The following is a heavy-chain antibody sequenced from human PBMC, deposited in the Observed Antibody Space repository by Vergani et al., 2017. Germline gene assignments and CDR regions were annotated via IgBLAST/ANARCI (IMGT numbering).Heavy chain of an antibody. J-gene: IGHJ4*02. CDR3: ARTESFILRYFHWAL. CDR1: GGSSTSSSYY. Sequence: QLHLQESGPGLVKPSETLSLTCTVSGGSSTSSSYYWGWIRQPPGKGLEWIGNIYHSGGAYYNPSLKGRVTISVDTSKNQFSLEATSVTAADTAIYFCARTESFILRYFHWALWGQGTLVTVSS. V-gene: IGHV4-39*01. D-gene: IGHD3-9*01. CDR2: IYHSGGA.